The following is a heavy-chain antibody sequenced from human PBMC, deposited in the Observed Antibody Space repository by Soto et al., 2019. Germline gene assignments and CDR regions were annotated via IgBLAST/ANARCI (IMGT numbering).Heavy chain of an antibody. V-gene: IGHV1-18*01. CDR2: ISAYNGNT. D-gene: IGHD3-22*01. CDR3: ARAPYYYDSSGYYPRGSFDY. CDR1: GYTFTSYG. Sequence: GASVKVSCKASGYTFTSYGISWVRQAPGQGLEWMGWISAYNGNTNYAQKLQGRVTMTTDTSTSTAYMELRSLRSDDTAVYYCARAPYYYDSSGYYPRGSFDYWGQGTLVTSPQ. J-gene: IGHJ4*02.